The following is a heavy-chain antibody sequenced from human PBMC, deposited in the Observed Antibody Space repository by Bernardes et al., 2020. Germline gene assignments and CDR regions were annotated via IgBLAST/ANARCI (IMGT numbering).Heavy chain of an antibody. Sequence: SFPTLVKPTQTLTLTCTFSGFSLSTSGVGVGWIRQPPGKALEWLALIYWDDDKRYSPSLKSRLTLTKDTSKNQVVLTMTNMDPVDTATYYCARSSYYDYVWGSFGGFDYWGQGPLVTVSS. CDR1: GFSLSTSGVG. CDR3: ARSSYYDYVWGSFGGFDY. D-gene: IGHD3-16*01. V-gene: IGHV2-5*02. J-gene: IGHJ4*02. CDR2: IYWDDDK.